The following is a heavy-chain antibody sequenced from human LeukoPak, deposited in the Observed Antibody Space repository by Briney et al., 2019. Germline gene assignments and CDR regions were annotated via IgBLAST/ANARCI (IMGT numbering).Heavy chain of an antibody. D-gene: IGHD3-3*01. J-gene: IGHJ5*02. Sequence: SETLSLTCTVSGGSISSYYWSWIRQPPGKGLEWIGYIYYSGSANYNPSLKSRVTISVDTSKNQFSLKLSSVTAADTAVYYCARGKLRFLEWLLDWFDPWGQGTLVTVSS. V-gene: IGHV4-59*01. CDR2: IYYSGSA. CDR1: GGSISSYY. CDR3: ARGKLRFLEWLLDWFDP.